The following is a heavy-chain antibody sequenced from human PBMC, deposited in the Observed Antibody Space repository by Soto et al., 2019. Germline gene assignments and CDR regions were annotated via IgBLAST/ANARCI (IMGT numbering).Heavy chain of an antibody. CDR2: INPKSGGT. D-gene: IGHD1-7*01. Sequence: GXWLKVSCEAPGYRLIDYFMHWVRRAPGKGLEWLGWINPKSGGTQIAQKFQGRTTMTRDTSINTVFMELSRLTSDDTAVYFCAREYNWNYQGSTVYWGLGTLVTFS. CDR3: AREYNWNYQGSTVY. CDR1: GYRLIDYF. V-gene: IGHV1-2*02. J-gene: IGHJ4*02.